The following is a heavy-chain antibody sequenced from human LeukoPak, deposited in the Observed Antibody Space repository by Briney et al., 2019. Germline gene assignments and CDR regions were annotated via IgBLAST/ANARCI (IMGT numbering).Heavy chain of an antibody. D-gene: IGHD2-15*01. CDR2: TSGSGGST. Sequence: GGSLRLSCAASGFTFSSYGMTWVRQAPGKGLEWISGTSGSGGSTYYANSVKGRFTISRDNSKNTLYLEMNSLRAEDTAVYYCAENGGSQCYSHLDYWGRGSLVTVSS. CDR1: GFTFSSYG. V-gene: IGHV3-23*01. CDR3: AENGGSQCYSHLDY. J-gene: IGHJ4*02.